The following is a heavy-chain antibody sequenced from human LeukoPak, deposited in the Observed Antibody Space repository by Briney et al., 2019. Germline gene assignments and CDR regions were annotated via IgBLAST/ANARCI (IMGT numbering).Heavy chain of an antibody. CDR1: QYSFSDYA. V-gene: IGHV1-3*01. CDR3: ASGGWTDVARGSYYFAY. CDR2: IYACNGRT. D-gene: IGHD1-1*01. J-gene: IGHJ4*02. Sequence: ASVTVSCTASQYSFSDYAIHWVRQAPGQRLEWMGWIYACNGRTKYSQSFHGRLTIIRDTSATTAYMELSGLTSEDTATYYFASGGWTDVARGSYYFAYWGQGTLVSVST.